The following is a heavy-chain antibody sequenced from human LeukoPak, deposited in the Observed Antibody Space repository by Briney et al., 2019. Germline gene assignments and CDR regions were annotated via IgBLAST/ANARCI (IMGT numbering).Heavy chain of an antibody. CDR1: GGSITNYY. CDR3: ARHDRNSGRYYDFDY. J-gene: IGHJ4*02. V-gene: IGHV4-59*08. CDR2: IYYSGST. D-gene: IGHD1-26*01. Sequence: SETLSLTCTVSGGSITNYYWSWIRQPPGKGLEWIGYIYYSGSTEYNPSLKSRVTISVDTSKNQFSLKLTSVTAADSATYYCARHDRNSGRYYDFDYWGQGTLVIVSS.